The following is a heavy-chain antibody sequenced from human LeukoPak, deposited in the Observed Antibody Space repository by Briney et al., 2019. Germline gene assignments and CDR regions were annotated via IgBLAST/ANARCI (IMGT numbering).Heavy chain of an antibody. Sequence: ASVKVSCKASGYTFTSYDINWVRQATGQGLEWMGWMNPNSGNTGYAQKFQGRATMTRNTSISTAYMELSSLRSEDTAVYYCAREDPLVAARGLDYWGQGTLVTVSS. CDR3: AREDPLVAARGLDY. J-gene: IGHJ4*02. CDR1: GYTFTSYD. V-gene: IGHV1-8*01. D-gene: IGHD2-15*01. CDR2: MNPNSGNT.